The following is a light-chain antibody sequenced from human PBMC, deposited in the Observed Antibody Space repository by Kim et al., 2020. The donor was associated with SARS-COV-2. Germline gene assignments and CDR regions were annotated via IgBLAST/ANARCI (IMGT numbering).Light chain of an antibody. V-gene: IGKV1-27*01. Sequence: ASIGDRVTITCRESQGIRKYLAWYQQKPGKVPKPLIYAASALQSGVPSRFSGSGSGTDFTLTISSLQPEDVATYYCQKYNGAPWTFGQGNKVEIK. CDR2: AAS. CDR1: QGIRKY. CDR3: QKYNGAPWT. J-gene: IGKJ1*01.